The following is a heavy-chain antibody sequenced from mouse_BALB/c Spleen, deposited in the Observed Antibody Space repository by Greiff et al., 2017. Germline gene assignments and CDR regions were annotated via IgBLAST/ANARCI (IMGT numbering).Heavy chain of an antibody. CDR1: GDSITSGY. D-gene: IGHD2-10*02. J-gene: IGHJ3*01. CDR3: ARKEYGNPAWFAY. CDR2: ISYSGST. V-gene: IGHV3-8*02. Sequence: EVKLMESGPSLVKPSQTLSLTCSVTGDSITSGYWNWIRKFPGNKLEYMGYISYSGSTYYNPSLKSRISITRDTSKNQYYLQLNSVTTEDTATYYCARKEYGNPAWFAYWGQGTLVTVSA.